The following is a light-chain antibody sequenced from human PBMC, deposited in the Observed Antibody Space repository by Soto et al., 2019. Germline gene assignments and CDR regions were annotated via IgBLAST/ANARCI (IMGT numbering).Light chain of an antibody. CDR2: DVS. Sequence: QSALTQPASVSGSPGQSITISCTGTSSDVGGYNYVSWYQQHPGKSPKLMIYDVSNRPSGVSNRFSGSKSGNTASLTISGLQAEDEADYYCSSYTSSRTCVFGGGTKLTVL. CDR1: SSDVGGYNY. J-gene: IGLJ3*02. V-gene: IGLV2-14*01. CDR3: SSYTSSRTCV.